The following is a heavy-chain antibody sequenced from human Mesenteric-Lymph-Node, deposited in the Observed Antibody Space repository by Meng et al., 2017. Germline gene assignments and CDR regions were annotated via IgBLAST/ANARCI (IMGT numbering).Heavy chain of an antibody. Sequence: ASVKVSCKASGYTFTSYAMHWVRQAPGQRLEWMGWINAGNGNTKYSQKFQGRVTITRDTSASTAYMELSSLRSEDTAVYYCASMVRGVIPYYYGMDVWGQGTTVTVSS. D-gene: IGHD3-10*01. CDR2: INAGNGNT. CDR3: ASMVRGVIPYYYGMDV. CDR1: GYTFTSYA. J-gene: IGHJ6*02. V-gene: IGHV1-3*01.